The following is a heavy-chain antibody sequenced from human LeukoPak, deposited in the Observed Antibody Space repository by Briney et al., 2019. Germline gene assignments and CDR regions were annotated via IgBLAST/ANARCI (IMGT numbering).Heavy chain of an antibody. CDR2: IYYSGST. D-gene: IGHD6-19*01. V-gene: IGHV4-39*07. CDR1: GGSISSSSYY. Sequence: SETLSLTCTVSGGSISSSSYYWGWIRQPPGKGLEWIGNIYYSGSTYYNPSLKSRVTISVDTSKNQFSLKLSSVTAADTAVYYCARVGSGLDYWGQGTLVTVSS. CDR3: ARVGSGLDY. J-gene: IGHJ4*02.